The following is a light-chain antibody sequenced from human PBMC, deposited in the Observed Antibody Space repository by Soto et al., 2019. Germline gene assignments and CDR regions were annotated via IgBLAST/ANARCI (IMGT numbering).Light chain of an antibody. J-gene: IGKJ1*01. Sequence: EIVMTQSPATLSVSPGERPTLSCRASQSVSSNLAWYQQKPGQAPRLLIYGASTRATGIPARFSGSRSGPDFTLTISSLQPEDFATYYCQQSYSSPPTFGQGTKVDIK. V-gene: IGKV3-15*01. CDR1: QSVSSN. CDR2: GAS. CDR3: QQSYSSPPT.